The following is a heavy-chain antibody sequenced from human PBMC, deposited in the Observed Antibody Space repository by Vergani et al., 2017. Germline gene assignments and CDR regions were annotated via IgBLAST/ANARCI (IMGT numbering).Heavy chain of an antibody. Sequence: QVQLVESGGGLVKPGGSLRLSCAASGFTFSDYYMSWIRQAPGKGLEWVSYISSSSSYTNYADSVKGRFTISRDNAKNSLYLQMNSLRAEDTAVYYCARGYSYGYPFDYWGQGTLVTVSS. D-gene: IGHD5-18*01. CDR2: ISSSSSYT. CDR3: ARGYSYGYPFDY. V-gene: IGHV3-11*06. J-gene: IGHJ4*02. CDR1: GFTFSDYY.